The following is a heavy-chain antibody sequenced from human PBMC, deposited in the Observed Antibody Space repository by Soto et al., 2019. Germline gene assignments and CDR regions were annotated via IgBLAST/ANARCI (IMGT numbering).Heavy chain of an antibody. CDR1: GCSISSGGYY. CDR2: IYYSGST. J-gene: IGHJ6*02. V-gene: IGHV4-31*03. CDR3: ARDAPPHDFWSGYHDYYGMDV. Sequence: SETLSLTCTFSGCSISSGGYYWSWIRQHPGKGLEWIGYIYYSGSTYYNPSLKSRVTISVDTSKNQFSLKLSSVTAADTAVYYCARDAPPHDFWSGYHDYYGMDVWGQGTTVTVSS. D-gene: IGHD3-3*01.